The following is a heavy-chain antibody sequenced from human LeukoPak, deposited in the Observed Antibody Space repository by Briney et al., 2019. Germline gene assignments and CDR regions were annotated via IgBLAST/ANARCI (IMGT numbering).Heavy chain of an antibody. V-gene: IGHV3-23*01. J-gene: IGHJ3*02. CDR3: AKPNYHDSSGYPDAFDI. CDR2: ISGSGGST. Sequence: GGSLRLSCAASGFTFSSYAMSWVRQAPGKGLEWVSAISGSGGSTYYADSVKGRFTISRDNCMNTLYLQMNSLRAEDTAVYYCAKPNYHDSSGYPDAFDIWGQGTMVTVSS. CDR1: GFTFSSYA. D-gene: IGHD3-22*01.